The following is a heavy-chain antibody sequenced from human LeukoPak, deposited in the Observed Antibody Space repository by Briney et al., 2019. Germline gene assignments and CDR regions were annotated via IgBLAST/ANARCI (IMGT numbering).Heavy chain of an antibody. CDR1: GYTFTGYY. CDR3: ARDKQWLVLWFDP. J-gene: IGHJ5*02. D-gene: IGHD6-19*01. Sequence: ASVKVSCKASGYTFTGYYMHWVRQAPGQGLEWMGWINPNSGGTNYAQKFQGRVTMTRDTSISTAYMELSRLRSDDTAVYYCARDKQWLVLWFDPWGQGTPVTVSS. CDR2: INPNSGGT. V-gene: IGHV1-2*02.